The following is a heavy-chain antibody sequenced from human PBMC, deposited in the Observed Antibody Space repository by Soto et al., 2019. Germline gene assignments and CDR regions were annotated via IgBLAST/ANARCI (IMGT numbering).Heavy chain of an antibody. Sequence: PSETLSLTCAFYGGSFSGYYWSWIRQPPGKGLEWIGEINHSGSTNYNPSLKSRVTMSVDTSKNQFSLKLSSVTAADTAVYYCARIYSGYNFGSGWGQGTLVTVSS. CDR1: GGSFSGYY. D-gene: IGHD5-18*01. J-gene: IGHJ1*01. V-gene: IGHV4-34*01. CDR2: INHSGST. CDR3: ARIYSGYNFGSG.